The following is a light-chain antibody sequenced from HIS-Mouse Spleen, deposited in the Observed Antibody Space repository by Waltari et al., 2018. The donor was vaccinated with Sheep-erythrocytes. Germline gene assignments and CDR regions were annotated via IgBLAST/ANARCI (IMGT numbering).Light chain of an antibody. V-gene: IGKV3-15*01. Sequence: EIVMTQSPATLSVSPGERATLSCRASQSVSSNLAWYQQKPGQAPRLLTYGASTRATGSPARFSGSGSGTEFTLTISSMQSEDFAVYYCQQYNNWPPPYTFGQGTKLEIK. CDR1: QSVSSN. J-gene: IGKJ2*01. CDR3: QQYNNWPPPYT. CDR2: GAS.